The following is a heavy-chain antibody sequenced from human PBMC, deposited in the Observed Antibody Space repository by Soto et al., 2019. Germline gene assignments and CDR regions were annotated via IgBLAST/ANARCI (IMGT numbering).Heavy chain of an antibody. V-gene: IGHV4-39*07. CDR1: GGSISSSSYY. CDR3: ARGIGEITFGGVIAAPETYFDY. Sequence: PSETLSLTCTVSGGSISSSSYYWGWIRQPPGKGLEWIGNIYYSGSTYYNPSLKSRVTISVDTSKNQFSLKLSSVTAADTAVYYCARGIGEITFGGVIAAPETYFDYWGQGTLVTVSS. D-gene: IGHD3-16*02. CDR2: IYYSGST. J-gene: IGHJ4*02.